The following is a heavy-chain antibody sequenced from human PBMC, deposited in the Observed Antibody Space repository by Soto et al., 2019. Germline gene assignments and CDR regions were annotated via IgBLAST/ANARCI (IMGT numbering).Heavy chain of an antibody. V-gene: IGHV1-18*01. J-gene: IGHJ4*02. CDR1: GYTFTSYG. CDR3: ARVTYDCSSTSCYATKVGDYFDY. Sequence: GASVKVSCKASGYTFTSYGISWVRQAPGQGLEWMGWISAYNGNTNYAQKLQGRVTMTTDTSTSTAYMELRSLRSDDTAVYYCARVTYDCSSTSCYATKVGDYFDYWGQGTLVTVSS. CDR2: ISAYNGNT. D-gene: IGHD2-2*01.